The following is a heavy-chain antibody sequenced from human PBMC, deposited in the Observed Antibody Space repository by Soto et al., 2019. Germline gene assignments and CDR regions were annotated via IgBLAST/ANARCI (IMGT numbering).Heavy chain of an antibody. Sequence: SETLSLTCAVSGGSISSGGYSWSWIRQPPGKGLEWIGYMYHSGSTYYNPSLKSRVTISIDRSKNQFSLRLSSVTAADAAVYYCARVPDYWGQGILVTVSSGKVLSFGDPDAFDIWGQGTMVTVSS. D-gene: IGHD7-27*01. J-gene: IGHJ3*02. CDR2: MYHSGST. CDR1: GGSISSGGYS. V-gene: IGHV4-30-2*01. CDR3: ARVPDYWGQGILVTVSSGKVLSFGDPDAFDI.